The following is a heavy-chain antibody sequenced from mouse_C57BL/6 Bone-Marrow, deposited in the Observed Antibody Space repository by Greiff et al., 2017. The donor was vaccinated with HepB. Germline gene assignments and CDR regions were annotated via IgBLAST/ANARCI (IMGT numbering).Heavy chain of an antibody. CDR3: TTDYSNY. D-gene: IGHD2-5*01. Sequence: EVQLQQSGAELVRPGASVKLSCKASGFNIKDDYMHWVKQRPEQGLEWIGWIDPENGDTEYASKFQGKATITADTSSNTAYLQLSSLTSEDTAVYYCTTDYSNYWGQGTTLTVSS. V-gene: IGHV14-4*01. CDR2: IDPENGDT. J-gene: IGHJ2*01. CDR1: GFNIKDDY.